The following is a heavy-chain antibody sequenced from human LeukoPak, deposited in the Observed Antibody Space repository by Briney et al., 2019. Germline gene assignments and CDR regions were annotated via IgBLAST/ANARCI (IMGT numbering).Heavy chain of an antibody. J-gene: IGHJ6*03. CDR1: GFTFSRYG. CDR3: AKDNVKVTTIRRVPHYMDV. CDR2: ISTSSRNT. V-gene: IGHV3-23*01. D-gene: IGHD5-12*01. Sequence: GVSLRLSCVASGFTFSRYGMTWVRQAPGKGLEWVSLISTSSRNTHYADSVKCRFTISRDNSKNTLYLQMSSLTAEDTAVYYCAKDNVKVTTIRRVPHYMDVWGKGATVTISS.